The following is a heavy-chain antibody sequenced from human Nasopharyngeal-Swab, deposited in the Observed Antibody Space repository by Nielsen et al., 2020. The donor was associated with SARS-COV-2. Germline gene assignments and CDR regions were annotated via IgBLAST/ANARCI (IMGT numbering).Heavy chain of an antibody. D-gene: IGHD6-13*01. CDR1: GYTLTSYG. J-gene: IGHJ4*02. V-gene: IGHV1-18*01. Sequence: ASVKVSCKASGYTLTSYGVSWVRQAPAQGLEWMGWISAYNGNTNYAQKLQGRVTMTTDTSTSTAYMELRSLRSDDTAVYYCARTRIAGQEYYFDYWGQGTLVTVSS. CDR2: ISAYNGNT. CDR3: ARTRIAGQEYYFDY.